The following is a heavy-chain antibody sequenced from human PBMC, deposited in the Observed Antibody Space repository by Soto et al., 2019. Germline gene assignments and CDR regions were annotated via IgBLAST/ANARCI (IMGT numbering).Heavy chain of an antibody. CDR3: ARDGSGHLAYYYYMDV. CDR1: EFTFSSYG. CDR2: IWYDGSDK. J-gene: IGHJ6*03. Sequence: GGSLRLSCAASEFTFSSYGMHWVRQAPGKGLEWVAVIWYDGSDKYYADSVKGRFTISRDNSKNTLYLQMNSLRAEDTAVYYCARDGSGHLAYYYYMDVWGKGTTVTVSS. V-gene: IGHV3-33*01. D-gene: IGHD3-16*01.